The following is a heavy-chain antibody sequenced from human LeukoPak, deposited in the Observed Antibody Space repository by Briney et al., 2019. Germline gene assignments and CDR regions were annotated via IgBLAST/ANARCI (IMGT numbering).Heavy chain of an antibody. J-gene: IGHJ4*02. CDR3: ARDRLRLGELPRDY. V-gene: IGHV1-18*01. CDR1: GYTFTSYG. CDR2: ISAYNGNT. Sequence: GASGKVSCKASGYTFTSYGISWVRQAPGQGLEWMGWISAYNGNTNYAQKLQGRVTMTTDTSTSTAYMELRSLRSDDTAVYYCARDRLRLGELPRDYWGQGTLVTVSS. D-gene: IGHD3-16*01.